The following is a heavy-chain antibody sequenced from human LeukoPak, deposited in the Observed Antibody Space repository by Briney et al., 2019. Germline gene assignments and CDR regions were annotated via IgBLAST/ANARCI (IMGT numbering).Heavy chain of an antibody. CDR3: ARVGQSSTRENWFDP. D-gene: IGHD2-2*01. CDR2: IIPIFGTA. V-gene: IGHV1-69*05. CDR1: GGTFSSYA. J-gene: IGHJ5*02. Sequence: GASVKVSCKASGGTFSSYAISWVRQAPGQGLEWMGGIIPIFGTANYAQKFQGRVTITTDESTSTAYMELSSLRSEDTAVYYYARVGQSSTRENWFDPWGQGTLVTVSS.